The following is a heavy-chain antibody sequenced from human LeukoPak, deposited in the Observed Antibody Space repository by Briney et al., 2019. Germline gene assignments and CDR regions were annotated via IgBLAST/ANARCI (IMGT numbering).Heavy chain of an antibody. CDR2: ISSSSSYI. V-gene: IGHV3-21*01. D-gene: IGHD3-22*01. CDR1: GFTFSTYN. CDR3: ARGIYYHSSAYQPKDD. Sequence: GGSLRLSCAASGFTFSTYNMNWVRQAPGKGLEWVSYISSSSSYIYYGDSVKGRFTISRENAKNSLYLQINSLRAEDTAVYYCARGIYYHSSAYQPKDDWGQGTLVTVSS. J-gene: IGHJ4*02.